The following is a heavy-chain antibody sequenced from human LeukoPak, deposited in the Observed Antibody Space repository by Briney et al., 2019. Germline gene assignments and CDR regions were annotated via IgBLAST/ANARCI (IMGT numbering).Heavy chain of an antibody. J-gene: IGHJ4*02. Sequence: ASVKVSCKASVYTLTSYGNSWVRHAPGQGLEWMACISAYNGNTNYAQKLQGRVTMTTDTSTSTAYMELRSLRSDDTAVYYCARTHLRFLERGSDYFDYRGQGTLVTGSS. CDR2: ISAYNGNT. D-gene: IGHD3-3*01. CDR3: ARTHLRFLERGSDYFDY. V-gene: IGHV1-18*01. CDR1: VYTLTSYG.